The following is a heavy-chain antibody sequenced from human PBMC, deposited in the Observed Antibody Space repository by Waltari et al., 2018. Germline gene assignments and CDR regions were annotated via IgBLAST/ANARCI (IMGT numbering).Heavy chain of an antibody. J-gene: IGHJ4*02. CDR3: AKGYSYGYDY. CDR1: GFTFSCYA. D-gene: IGHD5-18*01. V-gene: IGHV3-23*03. CDR2: IYGGGST. Sequence: VQLLESGGGLVQPGGSLRLSCAASGFTFSCYAMSWVRQAPGKGLEVVSVIYGGGSTYDADSVKGRFTISRDNSKNTLYLQMNSLRAEDTAVYYCAKGYSYGYDYWGQGTLVTVSS.